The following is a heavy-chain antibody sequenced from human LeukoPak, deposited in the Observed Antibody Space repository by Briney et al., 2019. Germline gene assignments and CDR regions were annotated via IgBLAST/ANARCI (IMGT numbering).Heavy chain of an antibody. CDR1: GFTFSTFW. Sequence: PGGSLRLSCATSGFTFSTFWMHWVRQAPGKGLVWVSRINHDGSSTNYADSVKGRFTISRDNAKNTLHLQMNSLRAEDTAVYYCARDSGDGPYYFDYWGQGTLVTVSS. J-gene: IGHJ4*02. D-gene: IGHD3-10*01. V-gene: IGHV3-74*01. CDR3: ARDSGDGPYYFDY. CDR2: INHDGSST.